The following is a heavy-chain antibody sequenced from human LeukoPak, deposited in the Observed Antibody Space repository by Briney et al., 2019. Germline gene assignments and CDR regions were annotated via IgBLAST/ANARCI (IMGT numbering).Heavy chain of an antibody. CDR1: RFTFSSYG. D-gene: IGHD2-2*02. Sequence: GRSLRLSCAASRFTFSSYGMHWVRQAPGKGLEWVAVIWYDGSNKYYADSVKGRFTISRDNSKNTLYLQMNSLRAEDTAVYYCAREGGGIVVVPAARPLTDYSYYGMDVWGQGTTVTVSS. V-gene: IGHV3-33*01. CDR2: IWYDGSNK. J-gene: IGHJ6*02. CDR3: AREGGGIVVVPAARPLTDYSYYGMDV.